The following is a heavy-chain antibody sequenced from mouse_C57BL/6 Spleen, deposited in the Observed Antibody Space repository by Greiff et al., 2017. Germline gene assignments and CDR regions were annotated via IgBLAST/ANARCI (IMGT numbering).Heavy chain of an antibody. J-gene: IGHJ4*01. V-gene: IGHV5-9-1*02. CDR2: ISSGGDYI. CDR1: GFTFSSYA. D-gene: IGHD3-2*02. Sequence: EVHLVESGEGLVKPGGSLKLSCAASGFTFSSYAMSWVRQTPEKRLEWVAYISSGGDYIYYADTVKGRFTISRDNARNTLYLQMSSLKSEDTEMYYCTREAYYYAMDYWGQGTSVTVSA. CDR3: TREAYYYAMDY.